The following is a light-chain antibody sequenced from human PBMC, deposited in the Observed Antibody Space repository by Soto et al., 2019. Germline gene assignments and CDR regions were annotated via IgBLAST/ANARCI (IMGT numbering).Light chain of an antibody. Sequence: QSALTQPASVSGSPGQSPTISCTGTSSDVGGYNYVSWYQQHPGKAPKVMIFDVSNRPSGVSDRFSGSKSGNTASLTISGLQAEDEADYYCSSYTSSSTYVFGTGTKVTVL. V-gene: IGLV2-14*01. CDR3: SSYTSSSTYV. CDR2: DVS. J-gene: IGLJ1*01. CDR1: SSDVGGYNY.